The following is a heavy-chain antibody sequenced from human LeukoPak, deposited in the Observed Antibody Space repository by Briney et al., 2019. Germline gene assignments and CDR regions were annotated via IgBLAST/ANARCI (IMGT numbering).Heavy chain of an antibody. CDR2: IIPIFGTA. V-gene: IGHV1-69*05. D-gene: IGHD5-24*01. CDR1: GGTFSSYA. CDR3: ARDLRRDGPIDDLGYFDY. J-gene: IGHJ4*02. Sequence: GASVKVSCKASGGTFSSYAISWVRQAPGQGLEWMGRIIPIFGTANYAQKFQGRVTITTDESTSTAYMELSSLRSEDTAVYYCARDLRRDGPIDDLGYFDYWGQGTLVTVSS.